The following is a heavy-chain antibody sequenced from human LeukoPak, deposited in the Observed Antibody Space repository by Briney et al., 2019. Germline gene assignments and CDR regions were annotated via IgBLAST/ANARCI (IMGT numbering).Heavy chain of an antibody. Sequence: PSETLSLTCTVSGYSISSGYYWGWIRQPPGKGLEWIGSIYHSGSTYYNPSLKSRVTISVDTSKNQFSLKLSSVSAADTAVYSCATRANIVVVVAATEGAFDIWGQGTMVTGSS. J-gene: IGHJ3*02. CDR1: GYSISSGYY. CDR2: IYHSGST. D-gene: IGHD2-15*01. V-gene: IGHV4-38-2*02. CDR3: ATRANIVVVVAATEGAFDI.